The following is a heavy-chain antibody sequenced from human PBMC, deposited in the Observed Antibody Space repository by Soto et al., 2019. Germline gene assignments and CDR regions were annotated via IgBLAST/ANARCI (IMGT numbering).Heavy chain of an antibody. V-gene: IGHV3-23*01. CDR2: ISGGGGSS. Sequence: EVQLLESGGGLLQPGGSLRLSGAASGFTFSNYAMSWVRQAPGKGLEWVSGISGGGGSSYYADSVKGPFTTSRDNSKNTLYLQLNSLGADDTAVYDWAHNCGVDYHSVFFYWGQGTLVIVSS. J-gene: IGHJ4*02. CDR1: GFTFSNYA. CDR3: AHNCGVDYHSVFFY. D-gene: IGHD2-21*01.